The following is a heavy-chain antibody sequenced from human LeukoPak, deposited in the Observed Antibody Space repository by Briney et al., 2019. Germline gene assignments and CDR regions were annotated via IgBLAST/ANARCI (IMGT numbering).Heavy chain of an antibody. J-gene: IGHJ4*02. Sequence: GGSLRLSCAASGFTFSAYYMTWIRQAPGKGLEWLSYISTSSSHTSYADSVKGRFTISRDNAKNSLSLQLNSLRADDTAVYYCARVGSIAAAGTTDYWGQGTLVTVSS. CDR3: ARVGSIAAAGTTDY. D-gene: IGHD6-13*01. CDR2: ISTSSSHT. V-gene: IGHV3-11*06. CDR1: GFTFSAYY.